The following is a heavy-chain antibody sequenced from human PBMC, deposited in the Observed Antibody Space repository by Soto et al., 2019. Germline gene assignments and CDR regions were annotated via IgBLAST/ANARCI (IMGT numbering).Heavy chain of an antibody. CDR2: ISAYNGNT. Sequence: GASVKVSCKASGYTFTSYGINWVRQAPGQGLEWMGWISAYNGNTNYTQKLQGRVTMTTDTSTSTAYMELRSLRSDDTAVYYCASIGSAYYVGVYWGQGTLVTVSS. J-gene: IGHJ4*02. V-gene: IGHV1-18*04. CDR3: ASIGSAYYVGVY. D-gene: IGHD3-10*02. CDR1: GYTFTSYG.